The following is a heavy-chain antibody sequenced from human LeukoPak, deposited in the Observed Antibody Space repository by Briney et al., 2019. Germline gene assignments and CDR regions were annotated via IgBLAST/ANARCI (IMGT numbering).Heavy chain of an antibody. Sequence: ASVNLSCKSSGYTFTSYGICWVRHAPGQGLEWMGWISIYTGNIKYSERFQGRATMTRDTSTSTAYIEVRSRRSDDTAVYYCARVRGTALTAYPGYFDYWGQGTLVTVSS. V-gene: IGHV1-18*04. CDR3: ARVRGTALTAYPGYFDY. D-gene: IGHD2-21*02. CDR2: ISIYTGNI. J-gene: IGHJ4*02. CDR1: GYTFTSYG.